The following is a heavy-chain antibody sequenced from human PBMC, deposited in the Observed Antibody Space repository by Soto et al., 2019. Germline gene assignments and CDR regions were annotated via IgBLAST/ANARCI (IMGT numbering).Heavy chain of an antibody. J-gene: IGHJ6*02. CDR3: ARMNVDSYPFYYAMDV. V-gene: IGHV2-26*01. D-gene: IGHD4-17*01. CDR1: GFSLTTGKMG. Sequence: SGPTLVNPTGPLQLTCTVSGFSLTTGKMGVSWIRQPPGKALEWLAHLFSDNERSYSTSLQGRLTISKDTSGSQVVLSMTNVDPVDTATYYCARMNVDSYPFYYAMDVWGQGTTVTVSS. CDR2: LFSDNER.